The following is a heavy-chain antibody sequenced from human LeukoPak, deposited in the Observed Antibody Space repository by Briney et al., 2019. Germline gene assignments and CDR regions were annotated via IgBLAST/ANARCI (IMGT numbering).Heavy chain of an antibody. CDR1: GFSLSTSGVG. D-gene: IGHD5-18*01. Sequence: SGPTLAKPTQTLTLTCTFSGFSLSTSGVGVGWIRQPPGKALEWLALIYWDDDKRYSPSLKSRLTITKDTSKNQVVLTMTNMDPVDTATYYCAHGRYSYGPNWFDPWGQGTLVTVSS. V-gene: IGHV2-5*02. J-gene: IGHJ5*02. CDR3: AHGRYSYGPNWFDP. CDR2: IYWDDDK.